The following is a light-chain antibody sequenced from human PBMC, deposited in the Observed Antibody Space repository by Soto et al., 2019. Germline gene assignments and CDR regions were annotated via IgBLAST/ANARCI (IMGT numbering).Light chain of an antibody. Sequence: EIVMTQSPATLSVSKGERATLTGRASQSVNSKLAWYQQKPGRAPRLLIYGASTRATGIPARLSGSGSGTEFTLTIRSLQSEDSAVYYCQQYNNWWTFGQGTKVDIK. V-gene: IGKV3-15*01. CDR1: QSVNSK. J-gene: IGKJ1*01. CDR3: QQYNNWWT. CDR2: GAS.